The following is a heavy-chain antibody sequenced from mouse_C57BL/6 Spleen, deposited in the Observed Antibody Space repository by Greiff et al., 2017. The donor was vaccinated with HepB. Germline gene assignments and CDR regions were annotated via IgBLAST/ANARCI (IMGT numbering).Heavy chain of an antibody. V-gene: IGHV1-64*01. CDR3: AIRGEYHGSRYGY. CDR1: GYTFTSYW. Sequence: VQLQQSGAELVKPGASVKLSCKASGYTFTSYWMHWVKQRPGQGLEWIGMIHPNSGSTNYNEKFKSKATLTVDKSSSTAYMQLSSLTSEDSAVYHGAIRGEYHGSRYGYWGQGTTLTVAS. D-gene: IGHD1-1*01. CDR2: IHPNSGST. J-gene: IGHJ2*01.